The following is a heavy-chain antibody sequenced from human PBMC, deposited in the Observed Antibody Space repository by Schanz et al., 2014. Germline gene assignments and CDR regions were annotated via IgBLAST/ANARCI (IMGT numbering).Heavy chain of an antibody. CDR2: MTGRGGGT. V-gene: IGHV3-23*04. D-gene: IGHD4-17*01. CDR1: GFTLSSYA. CDR3: AKSPYGNS. J-gene: IGHJ4*02. Sequence: EVQLVESGGGLVQPGGSLRLSCAASGFTLSSYAMSWVRQAPGKGLEWVSAMTGRGGGTYYADAVKGRFTISRDNSKITLFLQMNSLRAEDTAVYYCAKSPYGNSWGQGTLVTVSS.